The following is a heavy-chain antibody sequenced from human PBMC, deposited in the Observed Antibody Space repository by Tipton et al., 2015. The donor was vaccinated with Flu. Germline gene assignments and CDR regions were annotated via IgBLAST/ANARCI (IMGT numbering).Heavy chain of an antibody. CDR1: GDYISDYY. D-gene: IGHD7-27*01. CDR2: IHHTGKT. V-gene: IGHV4-59*01. Sequence: TLSLTCIVSGDYISDYYWNWIRQSPGGGLEWLGYIHHTGKTNQNPSLKSRLTVSVDTSRNQFSLTLNSVTAADTAVYFCARGNWGGAFDTWCQGTMVTVYS. J-gene: IGHJ3*02. CDR3: ARGNWGGAFDT.